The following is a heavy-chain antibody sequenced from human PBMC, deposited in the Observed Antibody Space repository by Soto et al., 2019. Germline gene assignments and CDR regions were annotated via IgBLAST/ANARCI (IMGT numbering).Heavy chain of an antibody. CDR3: ARDPGGITMVRGVIITRDYYGMDV. CDR1: GGSISSSSYY. J-gene: IGHJ6*02. V-gene: IGHV4-39*02. Sequence: SETLSLTCTVSGGSISSSSYYWGWIRQPPGKGLEWIGSIYYSGSTYYNPSLKSRVTISVDTSKNQFSLKLSSVTAADTAVYYCARDPGGITMVRGVIITRDYYGMDVWGQGTTVTVSS. CDR2: IYYSGST. D-gene: IGHD3-10*01.